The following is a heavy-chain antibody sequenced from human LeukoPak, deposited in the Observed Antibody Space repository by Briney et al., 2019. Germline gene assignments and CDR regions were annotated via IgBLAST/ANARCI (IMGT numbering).Heavy chain of an antibody. CDR1: GFTFSNYW. V-gene: IGHV3-74*01. CDR2: IRTDGSST. Sequence: GGSLRLSCAASGFTFSNYWMHWVRQAPGKGLVWVSSIRTDGSSTGYADSVKGRFTISRDNAKNTLFLQMNSLRDEDTAVYYCARDQFYAFDIWGQGTMVTVSS. CDR3: ARDQFYAFDI. J-gene: IGHJ3*02.